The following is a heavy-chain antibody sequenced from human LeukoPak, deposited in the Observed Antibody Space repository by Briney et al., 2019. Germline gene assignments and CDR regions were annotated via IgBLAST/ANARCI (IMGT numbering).Heavy chain of an antibody. CDR2: INSDGSST. D-gene: IGHD2-2*01. V-gene: IGHV3-74*01. J-gene: IGHJ6*02. CDR3: ARGDIVVVPAAIATSDYYGMDV. Sequence: PGGSLRLSCAASGFTFSSYWMPWVRQAPGKGLVWVSRINSDGSSTSYADSVKGRFTISRDNAKNTLYLQMNSLRAEDTAVYYCARGDIVVVPAAIATSDYYGMDVWGQGTTVTVSS. CDR1: GFTFSSYW.